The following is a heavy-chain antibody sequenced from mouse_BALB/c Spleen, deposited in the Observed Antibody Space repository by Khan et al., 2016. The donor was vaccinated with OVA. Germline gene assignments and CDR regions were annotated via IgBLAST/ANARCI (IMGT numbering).Heavy chain of an antibody. CDR3: ASYRYDGYCAMDY. Sequence: QVQLQQSGPGLVQPSQSLSITYTVSGFSLTSYGVHWVRQSPGKGLEWLGVIWSGGSTDYNAAFISRLSISKDNSKSHVFFKMNSMQANDPALYYCASYRYDGYCAMDYWGQGTSVTVSS. V-gene: IGHV2-2*02. CDR1: GFSLTSYG. CDR2: IWSGGST. D-gene: IGHD2-14*01. J-gene: IGHJ4*01.